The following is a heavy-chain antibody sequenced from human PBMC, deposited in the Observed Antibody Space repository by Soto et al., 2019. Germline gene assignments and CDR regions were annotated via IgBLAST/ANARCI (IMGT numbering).Heavy chain of an antibody. CDR2: ISGSGDTT. D-gene: IGHD4-17*01. V-gene: IGHV3-23*01. J-gene: IGHJ6*03. CDR1: GFSFTSYA. CDR3: AKCYSDTYYDYMDV. Sequence: EVQLLESGGGLVQPGGSLRLSCAASGFSFTSYAMTWVRQAPETGLEWVSGISGSGDTTYYADSVKGRFSISRDNSKNTSYLHMNSLRVGDTAVYYCAKCYSDTYYDYMDVWGKGTTVTVSS.